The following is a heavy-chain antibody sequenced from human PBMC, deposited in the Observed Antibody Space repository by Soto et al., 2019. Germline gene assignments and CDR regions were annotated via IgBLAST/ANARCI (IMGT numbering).Heavy chain of an antibody. J-gene: IGHJ4*02. CDR2: ISGSGGST. CDR1: GFTFSSYA. D-gene: IGHD3-3*01. Sequence: EVQLLESGGGLVQPGGSLRLSCAASGFTFSSYAMSWVRQAPGQGLEWVSAISGSGGSTNYADSVKGRFAISRDNSKNTLYLQMTSLRAEDTAVYHCAKDFEIFGVLTKYYFHYWGQGTLVTVTS. V-gene: IGHV3-23*01. CDR3: AKDFEIFGVLTKYYFHY.